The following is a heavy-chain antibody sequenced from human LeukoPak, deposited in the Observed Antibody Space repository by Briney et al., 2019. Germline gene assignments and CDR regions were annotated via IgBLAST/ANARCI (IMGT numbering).Heavy chain of an antibody. J-gene: IGHJ6*03. CDR3: ARVSWFPGTSYYYMDV. Sequence: PSETLSLTCTVSDGSISSYYWSWIRQPPGKGLEWIGYIYNSGSTNYNPSLKSRVTISVDTSKKQFSLKLSSVTAADTAVYYCARVSWFPGTSYYYMDVWGKGTTVTVSS. D-gene: IGHD1-1*01. CDR1: DGSISSYY. CDR2: IYNSGST. V-gene: IGHV4-59*01.